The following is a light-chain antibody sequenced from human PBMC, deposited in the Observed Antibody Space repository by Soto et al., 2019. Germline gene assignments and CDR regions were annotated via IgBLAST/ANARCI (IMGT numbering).Light chain of an antibody. V-gene: IGLV2-14*01. J-gene: IGLJ1*01. CDR2: EVT. Sequence: QPASVSGSPGQSITISCTGTSSDVGGYNYVSWYQQHPGKAPKHMIYEVTNRPSGVSNRSSGSKSGNTPSLTISGLQAEDEADYYCSSYTSSSTLVFGTGTKLTVL. CDR3: SSYTSSSTLV. CDR1: SSDVGGYNY.